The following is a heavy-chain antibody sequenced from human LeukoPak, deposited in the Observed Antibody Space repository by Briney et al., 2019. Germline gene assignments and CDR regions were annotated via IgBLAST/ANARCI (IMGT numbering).Heavy chain of an antibody. J-gene: IGHJ4*02. V-gene: IGHV3-23*01. Sequence: GGSLRLSSAASGFTFSSYAMSWVRQAPGKGLEWVSAISGSGGSTYYADSVKGRFTISRDNSKNTLYLQMNSLRAEDTAVYYCAKRIIMVRGVIITRYFDYWGQGTLVTVSS. CDR2: ISGSGGST. CDR3: AKRIIMVRGVIITRYFDY. D-gene: IGHD3-10*01. CDR1: GFTFSSYA.